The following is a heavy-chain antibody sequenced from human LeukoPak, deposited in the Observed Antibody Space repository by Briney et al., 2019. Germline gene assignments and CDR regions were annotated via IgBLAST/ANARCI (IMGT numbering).Heavy chain of an antibody. J-gene: IGHJ4*02. D-gene: IGHD2-15*01. CDR3: ARGYCSGGSCYFDY. CDR2: IKQDGSEI. Sequence: PGGSLRLSCAASGFIFDNFWMSWVRQAPGKGLEWVANIKQDGSEIYYVDSVKGRFTISRDNAKNSLYLQMNSLRAEDTAVYYCARGYCSGGSCYFDYWGQGTLVTVSS. V-gene: IGHV3-7*04. CDR1: GFIFDNFW.